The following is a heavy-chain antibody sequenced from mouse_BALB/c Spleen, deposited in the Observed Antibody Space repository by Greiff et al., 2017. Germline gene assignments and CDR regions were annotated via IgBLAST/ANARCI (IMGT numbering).Heavy chain of an antibody. CDR2: IWAGGST. V-gene: IGHV2-9*02. J-gene: IGHJ2*01. Sequence: VQRVESGPGLVAPSQSLSITCTVSGFSLTSYGVHWVRQPPGKGLEWLGVIWAGGSTNYNSALMSRLSISKDNSKSQVFLKMNSLQTDDTAMYYCARAYGSSYCFDYWGQGTTLTVSS. CDR3: ARAYGSSYCFDY. CDR1: GFSLTSYG. D-gene: IGHD1-1*01.